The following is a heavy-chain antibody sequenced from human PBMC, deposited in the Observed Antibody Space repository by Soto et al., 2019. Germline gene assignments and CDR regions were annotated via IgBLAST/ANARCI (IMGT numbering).Heavy chain of an antibody. CDR2: ISAYNGNT. J-gene: IGHJ3*02. Sequence: QVPLVQSGAEVKKPGASVQVSCKASGYTFTSFGIIWVRQAPGQGLEWMGWISAYNGNTNYAENLQGRVTMTTDTPTSKAYMELRSLRSADTAVYYCARDHRGGTDAFDIWGQGTMVTASS. CDR3: ARDHRGGTDAFDI. D-gene: IGHD2-15*01. CDR1: GYTFTSFG. V-gene: IGHV1-18*01.